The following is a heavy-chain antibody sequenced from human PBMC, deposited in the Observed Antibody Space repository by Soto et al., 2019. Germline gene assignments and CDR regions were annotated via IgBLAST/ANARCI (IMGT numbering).Heavy chain of an antibody. Sequence: ASVKVSCKASGGTFSSYAISWVRQAPGQGLEWMGWIIPNSGSANYAQKFQGRVTITRDKSISTAYMELSRLRSDDTAVYYCARAYYYGSGSYYDYWGQGTLVTVSS. CDR1: GGTFSSYA. CDR3: ARAYYYGSGSYYDY. J-gene: IGHJ4*02. V-gene: IGHV1-2*02. CDR2: IIPNSGSA. D-gene: IGHD3-10*01.